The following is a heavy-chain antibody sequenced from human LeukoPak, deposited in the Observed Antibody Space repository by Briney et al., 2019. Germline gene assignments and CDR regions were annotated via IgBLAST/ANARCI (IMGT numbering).Heavy chain of an antibody. CDR3: ARVGDYSIINYFDY. CDR2: INSDGSST. J-gene: IGHJ4*02. CDR1: GFTFSSYW. D-gene: IGHD4-11*01. V-gene: IGHV3-74*01. Sequence: GXSLRLSCAASGFTFSSYWMHWVRQAPGKGLVWVSRINSDGSSTSYADSVKGRFTISRDNAKNTLYLQMNSLRAEDTAVYYCARVGDYSIINYFDYWGQGTLVTVSS.